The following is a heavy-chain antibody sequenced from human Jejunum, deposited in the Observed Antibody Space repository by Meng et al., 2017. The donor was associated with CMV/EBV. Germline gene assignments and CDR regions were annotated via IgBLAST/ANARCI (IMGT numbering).Heavy chain of an antibody. V-gene: IGHV1-46*01. CDR3: AKGNDYGGNTFDY. CDR2: INPTGGRT. CDR1: GYTFSSYY. Sequence: CKASGYTFSSYYMHWVRQAPGQRLEWMGMINPTGGRTSYAQKFQGRVTMTRDTSASTVYMELSSLRSEDTAVYYCAKGNDYGGNTFDYWGQGSLVTVSS. D-gene: IGHD4/OR15-4a*01. J-gene: IGHJ4*02.